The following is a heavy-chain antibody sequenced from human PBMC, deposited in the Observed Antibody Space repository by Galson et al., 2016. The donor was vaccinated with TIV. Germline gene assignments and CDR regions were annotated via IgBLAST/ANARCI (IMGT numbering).Heavy chain of an antibody. Sequence: SVKVSCKASGGTFSNYAISWVRQAPGQGLEWMGGIIPISGTPNYAQKFQGRATITADESTSTAYMELSSLRSEDTAVYYCARDDGYTSGSDYWGQGTQVTVSS. V-gene: IGHV1-69*13. J-gene: IGHJ4*02. CDR3: ARDDGYTSGSDY. CDR1: GGTFSNYA. D-gene: IGHD6-19*01. CDR2: IIPISGTP.